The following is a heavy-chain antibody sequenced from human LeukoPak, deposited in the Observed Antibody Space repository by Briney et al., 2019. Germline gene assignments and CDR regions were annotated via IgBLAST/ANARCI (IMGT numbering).Heavy chain of an antibody. CDR1: GYTFTSYD. J-gene: IGHJ4*02. D-gene: IGHD4-23*01. V-gene: IGHV1-8*03. CDR2: MNPNSGNT. Sequence: ASVKDSCKASGYTFTSYDINWVRQATGQGLEWMGWMNPNSGNTGYAQKFQGRVTITRNTSISTAYMELSSLRSEDTAVYYCARVRGGKLLLDYWGQGTLVTVSS. CDR3: ARVRGGKLLLDY.